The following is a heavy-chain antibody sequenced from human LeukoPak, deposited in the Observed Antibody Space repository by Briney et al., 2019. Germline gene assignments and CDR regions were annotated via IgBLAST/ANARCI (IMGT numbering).Heavy chain of an antibody. CDR3: ARSYDSSGYYYLDY. J-gene: IGHJ4*02. Sequence: ASVKVSCKASGHTFTSYAISWVRQAPGQGLEWMGWISAYNGNTDYAQNLQGRVTMTTDTSTSTAYMELRSLRSDDTAVYYCARSYDSSGYYYLDYWGQGSLVTVSS. D-gene: IGHD3-22*01. CDR1: GHTFTSYA. CDR2: ISAYNGNT. V-gene: IGHV1-18*01.